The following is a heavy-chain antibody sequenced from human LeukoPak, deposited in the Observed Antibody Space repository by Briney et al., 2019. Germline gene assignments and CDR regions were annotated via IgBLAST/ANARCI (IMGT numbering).Heavy chain of an antibody. D-gene: IGHD5-18*01. CDR1: GYSFTSYW. CDR2: IYPGDSDT. Sequence: PGESLKISCKGSGYSFTSYWIGWVRQMPGKGLEWMGIIYPGDSDTRYSPSFQGQVTISADKYTAMYYCARHSGYSYGTFYYYYGMDVWGQGTTVIVSS. CDR3: GMDV. J-gene: IGHJ6*02. V-gene: IGHV5-51*01.